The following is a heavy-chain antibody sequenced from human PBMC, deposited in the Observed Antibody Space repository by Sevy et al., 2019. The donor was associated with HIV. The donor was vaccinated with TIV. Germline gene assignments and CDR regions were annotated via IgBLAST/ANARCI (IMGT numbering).Heavy chain of an antibody. CDR1: GFTFDDYG. CDR2: INWNGGNT. D-gene: IGHD3-22*01. Sequence: GGSLILPCAASGFTFDDYGMSWVRQAPGKGLEWVSGINWNGGNTGYADSVKGRFTNSRENEKKSLYLQMNSLRAEDTTLYHCARSTYYYDTTGYGAFDIWGQVTMVTVSS. CDR3: ARSTYYYDTTGYGAFDI. V-gene: IGHV3-20*01. J-gene: IGHJ3*02.